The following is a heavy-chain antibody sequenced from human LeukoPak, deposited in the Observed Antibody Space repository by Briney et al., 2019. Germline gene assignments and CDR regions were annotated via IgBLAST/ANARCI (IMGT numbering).Heavy chain of an antibody. CDR3: ARGCVGYCSSTSCYLSWFDP. D-gene: IGHD2-2*01. CDR1: GGSFSGYY. Sequence: PSETLSLTCAVYGGSFSGYYWSWIRQPPGKGLEWIGEINPSGSTNYNPSLKSRVTISVDTSKKQFSLKLSSVTAADTALYYCARGCVGYCSSTSCYLSWFDPWGQGTLVTVSS. V-gene: IGHV4-34*01. CDR2: INPSGST. J-gene: IGHJ5*02.